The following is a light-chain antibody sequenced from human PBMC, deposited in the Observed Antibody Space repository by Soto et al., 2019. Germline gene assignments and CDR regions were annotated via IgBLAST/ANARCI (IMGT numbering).Light chain of an antibody. CDR1: NSNIGNTY. CDR2: ENN. Sequence: QSVLTQPPSVSAAPGQKVTISCSGSNSNIGNTYVSWYQQLPGTAPKLLIYENNKRPSGIPDRFSGSKSGTSATLGITGLQTGVEADYYCGAWVSGLSGYVFGTGTKVTVL. V-gene: IGLV1-51*02. CDR3: GAWVSGLSGYV. J-gene: IGLJ1*01.